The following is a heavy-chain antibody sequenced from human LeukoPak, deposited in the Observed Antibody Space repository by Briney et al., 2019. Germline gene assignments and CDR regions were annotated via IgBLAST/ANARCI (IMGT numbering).Heavy chain of an antibody. CDR1: GGSISSYY. D-gene: IGHD3-22*01. V-gene: IGHV4-59*12. Sequence: PSETLSLTCTVSGGSISSYYWSWIRQPPGKGLEWIGYIYYSGSTNYNPSLKSRVTISVDTSKNQFSLRLSSVTAADTAVYYCARESDDYYDSSGYLPEYFQHWGQGTLVTVSS. CDR2: IYYSGST. J-gene: IGHJ1*01. CDR3: ARESDDYYDSSGYLPEYFQH.